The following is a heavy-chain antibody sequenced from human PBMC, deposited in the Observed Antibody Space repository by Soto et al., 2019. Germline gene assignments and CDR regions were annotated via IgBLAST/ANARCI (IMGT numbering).Heavy chain of an antibody. CDR2: IYYSGTT. Sequence: SETLSLTCAVSGYSISSSNWWGWIRQPPGKGLEWIGDIYYSGTTYYNPSLKSRVTMSVDTSKNQFSLILNSVTAADTAVYLCARASSGYHPWGQGTXVTVSS. D-gene: IGHD3-22*01. CDR3: ARASSGYHP. CDR1: GYSISSSNW. J-gene: IGHJ5*02. V-gene: IGHV4-28*03.